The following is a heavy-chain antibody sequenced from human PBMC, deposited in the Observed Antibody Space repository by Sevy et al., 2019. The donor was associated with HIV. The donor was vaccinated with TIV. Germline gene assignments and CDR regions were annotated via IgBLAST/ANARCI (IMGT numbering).Heavy chain of an antibody. CDR2: IYYSGST. CDR3: ARAVAETGDAFDI. Sequence: SETLSLTCTVSGGSISSGGYYWSWIRQHPGKGLEWIGYIYYSGSTYYNPSLKSRVTISVDTSKNQFSLKLSSVTAADTAVYYCARAVAETGDAFDIWGQGTMVTVPS. J-gene: IGHJ3*02. V-gene: IGHV4-31*03. D-gene: IGHD2-15*01. CDR1: GGSISSGGYY.